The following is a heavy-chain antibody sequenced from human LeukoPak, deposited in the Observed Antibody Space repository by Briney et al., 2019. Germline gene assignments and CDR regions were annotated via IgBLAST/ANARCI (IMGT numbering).Heavy chain of an antibody. CDR3: ARNLYDSGGYYLGLDY. J-gene: IGHJ4*02. CDR2: IDTDGSTA. V-gene: IGHV3-74*01. Sequence: PGGSLRPSCAASGFTFRSYWMHWVRQAPGKGLVWVSHIDTDGSTATYADSVRGRFTISRDNAKNTLYLQMNSLSAEDTAVYYCARNLYDSGGYYLGLDYWGQGTLVTVSS. D-gene: IGHD3-22*01. CDR1: GFTFRSYW.